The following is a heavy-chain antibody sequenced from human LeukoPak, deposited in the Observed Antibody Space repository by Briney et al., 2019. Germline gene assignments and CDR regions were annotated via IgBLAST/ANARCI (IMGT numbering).Heavy chain of an antibody. CDR1: GFAFNDYA. Sequence: GRSLRLSCAASGFAFNDYAMHWVRQAPGKGLEWVALIWYDGSNEYYADSVKGRFTISRDNSKNTLYLQMNSLRAEDTAVYYCVADYYDSSGTSGGAFDIWGQGTMVTVSS. J-gene: IGHJ3*02. CDR2: IWYDGSNE. V-gene: IGHV3-33*01. CDR3: VADYYDSSGTSGGAFDI. D-gene: IGHD3-22*01.